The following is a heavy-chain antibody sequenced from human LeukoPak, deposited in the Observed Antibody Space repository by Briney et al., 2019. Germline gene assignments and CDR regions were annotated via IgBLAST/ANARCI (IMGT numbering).Heavy chain of an antibody. Sequence: GGSLRLSCAASGFTFSNAWMSWVRQAPGKGLEWVGLIKSKTDGGTTDYAAPVKGRFTISRDDSKNTLYLQMNSLKTEDTAVYYCTTEGPWFGELSRLDYWGQGTLVTVSS. CDR2: IKSKTDGGTT. V-gene: IGHV3-15*01. CDR1: GFTFSNAW. CDR3: TTEGPWFGELSRLDY. J-gene: IGHJ4*02. D-gene: IGHD3-10*01.